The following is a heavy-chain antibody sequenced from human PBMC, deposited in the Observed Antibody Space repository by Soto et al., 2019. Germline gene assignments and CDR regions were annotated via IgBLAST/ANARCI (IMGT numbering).Heavy chain of an antibody. CDR1: GGTFSSYA. D-gene: IGHD2-15*01. J-gene: IGHJ6*02. CDR2: IIPIFGTA. V-gene: IGHV1-69*12. CDR3: ACPPGGCSGGSCPYYYYGMDV. Sequence: QVQLVQSGAEVKKPGSSVKVSCKASGGTFSSYAISWVRQAPGQGLEWMGGIIPIFGTANYAQKFQGRVTITADESTSTAYRELSSLRSEDTAVYYWACPPGGCSGGSCPYYYYGMDVWGQGTTVTVSS.